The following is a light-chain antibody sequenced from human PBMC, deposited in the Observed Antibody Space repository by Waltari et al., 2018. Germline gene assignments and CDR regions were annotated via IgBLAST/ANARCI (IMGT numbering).Light chain of an antibody. CDR2: EVS. CDR3: CSYAGGSTFYV. J-gene: IGLJ1*01. Sequence: QSALTQPASVSGSPGQSITISCTGTSSDVGTYNLVSWYQQHPGKAPKPMILEVSKRPSGVSNRLSGSKSGNTASRTISGLQAEDEADYYCCSYAGGSTFYVFGTETKVTVL. V-gene: IGLV2-23*02. CDR1: SSDVGTYNL.